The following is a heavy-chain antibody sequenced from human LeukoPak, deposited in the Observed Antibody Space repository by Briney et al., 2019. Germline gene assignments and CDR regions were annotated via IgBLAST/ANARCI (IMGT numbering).Heavy chain of an antibody. CDR1: GGSISSYY. CDR3: ARGGGEEFGEYDVFDY. D-gene: IGHD3-10*01. V-gene: IGHV4-59*12. Sequence: SETLSLTCTVSGGSISSYYWSWIRQPPGKGLEWIGYTYHSGRTYYNPSLKSRVTISIDKSKNQFSLRLSSVTAADTAVYYCARGGGEEFGEYDVFDYWGQGTLVTVSS. CDR2: TYHSGRT. J-gene: IGHJ4*02.